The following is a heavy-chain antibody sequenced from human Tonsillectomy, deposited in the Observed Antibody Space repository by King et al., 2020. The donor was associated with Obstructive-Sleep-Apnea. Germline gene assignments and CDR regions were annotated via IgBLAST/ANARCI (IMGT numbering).Heavy chain of an antibody. CDR2: VYYSRST. CDR1: GGSIRSSTYY. V-gene: IGHV4-39*07. CDR3: ASAGPHIQPKYYFDH. Sequence: PLQESGPGLVKPSETLSLTCIVSGGSIRSSTYYWGWIRQPPGKGLEWIGSVYYSRSTYYNPSLKSRVTISVDTSKNQFSLNLSSVTAADTAVYSCASAGPHIQPKYYFDHWGQGTLVTVSS. D-gene: IGHD5-18*01. J-gene: IGHJ4*02.